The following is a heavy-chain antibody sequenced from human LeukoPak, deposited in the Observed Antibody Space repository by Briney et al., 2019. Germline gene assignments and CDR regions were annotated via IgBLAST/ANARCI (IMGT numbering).Heavy chain of an antibody. D-gene: IGHD3-22*01. Sequence: GGSLRLSCAASGFTLSSYAMSWVRPAPGKGLEWVGAISGSGGSTYYADSVKGRFTISRDNSKNTLYLQMNSLRAEDTAVYYCAKSTSRYYYDSSGSTTSNFDYWGQGTLVTVSS. V-gene: IGHV3-23*01. CDR1: GFTLSSYA. CDR2: ISGSGGST. J-gene: IGHJ4*02. CDR3: AKSTSRYYYDSSGSTTSNFDY.